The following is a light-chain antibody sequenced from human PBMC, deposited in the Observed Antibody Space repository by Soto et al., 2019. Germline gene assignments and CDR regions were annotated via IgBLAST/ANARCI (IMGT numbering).Light chain of an antibody. J-gene: IGKJ1*01. CDR3: QQYNNWGT. V-gene: IGKV3-15*01. CDR1: QSVSSN. CDR2: DAS. Sequence: EIVMTQSPATLSVSPGERATLSCRASQSVSSNLAWYQQKPGQAPRLLIYDASSRATGIPVRFSGSGSGTEFTHNISSLQSEYFAVYYCQQYNNWGTFGQGTKVEIK.